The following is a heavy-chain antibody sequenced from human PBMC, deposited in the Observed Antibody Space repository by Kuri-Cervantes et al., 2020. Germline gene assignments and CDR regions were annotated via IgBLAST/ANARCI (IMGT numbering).Heavy chain of an antibody. D-gene: IGHD3-3*01. CDR3: AKGFLTYYFDY. V-gene: IGHV3-9*01. Sequence: SLKISCAASGFTFDDYAMHWVRQAPGKGLQWDSCISWNSGSIGYADSVKGRFTISRDNAKNSLYLQMNSLRAEDTALYYCAKGFLTYYFDYWGQGTMVTVSS. CDR2: ISWNSGSI. CDR1: GFTFDDYA. J-gene: IGHJ4*02.